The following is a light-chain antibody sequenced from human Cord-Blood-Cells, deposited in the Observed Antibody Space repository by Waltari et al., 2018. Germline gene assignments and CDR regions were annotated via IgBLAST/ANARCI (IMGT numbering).Light chain of an antibody. J-gene: IGLJ3*02. CDR3: CSYAGSRV. V-gene: IGLV2-23*02. CDR1: SSDVGSYNL. Sequence: QSALTQPASVFGSPGQSITISCTGTSSDVGSYNLVSWYQQHPGKAPKLMIYEVSKRPSGVANRFSGSKSGNTASLTISGLQAEDEADYYCCSYAGSRVFGGGTKLTVL. CDR2: EVS.